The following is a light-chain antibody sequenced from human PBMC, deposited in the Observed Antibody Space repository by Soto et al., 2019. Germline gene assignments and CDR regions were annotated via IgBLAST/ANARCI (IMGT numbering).Light chain of an antibody. CDR2: KAS. CDR3: QQYYNYPWT. V-gene: IGKV1-5*03. J-gene: IGKJ1*01. Sequence: DIQMTQSPSTLSASVRDRVTITCRASQSIDNWLAWYQQKPGKAPKLLIYKASSLESGVPSRFSGSGSGTEFTLTISSLQPDDFATYYCQQYYNYPWTFGQGTKVELK. CDR1: QSIDNW.